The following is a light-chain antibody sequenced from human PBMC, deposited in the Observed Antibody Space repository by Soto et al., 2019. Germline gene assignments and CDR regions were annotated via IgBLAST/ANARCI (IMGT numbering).Light chain of an antibody. Sequence: QSALTQPRSVSGSPGQSVTISCIGTSSDVGNYNYVSWYQQHPGKAPKLMIHDVTKRPSGVPDRFSGSKSGNTASLTISGLQADDEADYYCCSYAGSYTGVFGGGTKLTVL. CDR1: SSDVGNYNY. CDR2: DVT. V-gene: IGLV2-11*01. CDR3: CSYAGSYTGV. J-gene: IGLJ3*02.